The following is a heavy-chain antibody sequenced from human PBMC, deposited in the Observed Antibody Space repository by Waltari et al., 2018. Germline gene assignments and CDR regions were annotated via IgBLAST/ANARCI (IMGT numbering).Heavy chain of an antibody. V-gene: IGHV4-38-2*01. J-gene: IGHJ3*02. D-gene: IGHD2-15*01. CDR3: ARRPPRGIVVVVAGGAFDI. CDR2: IYHSGST. CDR1: GYSISSGYY. Sequence: QVQLQESGPGLVKPSETLSLTCAVSGYSISSGYYWGWIRQPPGKGLEWIGSIYHSGSTYYNPSLKSRVTISVDTSKNQFSLKLSSVTAADTAVYYCARRPPRGIVVVVAGGAFDIWGQGTMVTVSS.